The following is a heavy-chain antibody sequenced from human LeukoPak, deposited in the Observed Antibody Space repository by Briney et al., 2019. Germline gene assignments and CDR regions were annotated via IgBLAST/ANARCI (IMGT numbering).Heavy chain of an antibody. D-gene: IGHD2-2*01. CDR2: ISSNGGST. Sequence: GRSLRLSCAASGFTFSSYGMHWVRQAPGKGLEYVSAISSNGGSTYYANSVKGRFTISRDNSKNTLYLQMGSLRAEDMAVYYCARAPVDVVVPAAMSSDYWGQGTLVTVSS. J-gene: IGHJ4*02. CDR1: GFTFSSYG. CDR3: ARAPVDVVVPAAMSSDY. V-gene: IGHV3-64*01.